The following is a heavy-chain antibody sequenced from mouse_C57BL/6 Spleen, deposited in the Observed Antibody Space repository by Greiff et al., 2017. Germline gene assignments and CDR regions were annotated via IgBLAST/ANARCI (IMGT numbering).Heavy chain of an antibody. J-gene: IGHJ4*01. D-gene: IGHD3-1*01. CDR1: GYAFTNYL. CDR2: INPGSGGT. CDR3: ARSGDYAMDY. Sequence: VKLMESGAELVRPGTSVKVSCKASGYAFTNYLIEWVKQRPGQGLEWIGVINPGSGGTNYNEKFKGKATLTADKSSSTAYMQLSSLTSEDSAVYYCARSGDYAMDYWGQGTSVTVSS. V-gene: IGHV1-54*01.